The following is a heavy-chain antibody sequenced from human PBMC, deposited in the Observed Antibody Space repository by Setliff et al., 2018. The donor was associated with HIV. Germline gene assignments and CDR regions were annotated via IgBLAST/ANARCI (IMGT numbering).Heavy chain of an antibody. CDR3: VNPSGAMGDFDS. V-gene: IGHV4-39*01. CDR1: GGSISSTNYF. Sequence: SETLSLTCTVSGGSISSTNYFWGWIRQPPGKGLEWIGTIYYHGSTYYNPSLKRRVTISIDTSKNQFSLQLTSVTAADTAVYYCVNPSGAMGDFDSWGQGTLVTVSS. CDR2: IYYHGST. J-gene: IGHJ4*02. D-gene: IGHD3-16*01.